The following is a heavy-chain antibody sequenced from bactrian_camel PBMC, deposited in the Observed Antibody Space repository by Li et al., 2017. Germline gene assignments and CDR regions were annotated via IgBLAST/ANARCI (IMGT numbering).Heavy chain of an antibody. D-gene: IGHD3*01. CDR3: AVRTYDQSCGPLMTGENFVY. CDR2: IGSDGTT. V-gene: IGHV3S55*01. CDR1: EYPYDSYC. Sequence: HVQLVESGGGSVQAGGSLTLSCAVSEYPYDSYCMSWFRQAPGKAREGVANIGSDGTTKYADSVKGRFTLSTDNAKNILYLHMSSLEPEDTGMYSCAVRTYDQSCGPLMTGENFVYWGQGTQVTVS. J-gene: IGHJ4*01.